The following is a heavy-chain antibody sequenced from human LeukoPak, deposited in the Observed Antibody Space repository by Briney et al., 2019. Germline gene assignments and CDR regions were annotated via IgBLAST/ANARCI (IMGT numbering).Heavy chain of an antibody. D-gene: IGHD3-9*01. CDR2: IYYSGST. V-gene: IGHV4-59*12. CDR1: GGSISSYY. J-gene: IGHJ4*02. CDR3: AREVAVTGYSNDY. Sequence: PSETLSLTCTVSGGSISSYYWSWIRQPPGKGLEWIGYIYYSGSTNYNPSLKSRVTISVDTSKNQFSLKLSSVTAADTAVYYCAREVAVTGYSNDYWGQGTLVTVSS.